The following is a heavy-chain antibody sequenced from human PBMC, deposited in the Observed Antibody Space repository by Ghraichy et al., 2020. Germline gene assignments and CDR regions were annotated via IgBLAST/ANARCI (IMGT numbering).Heavy chain of an antibody. D-gene: IGHD6-19*01. CDR1: GLMFSPNS. V-gene: IGHV3-21*01. J-gene: IGHJ6*02. Sequence: GGSLRLSCVASGLMFSPNSMNWVRQAPGKGLEWVASISSSTRYIYYADSVKGRFTISRDNAQNSLYLQMNSLRAEDTAVYYCSRGGGAGTPVLYHMDVLGLGTRVTVSS. CDR3: SRGGGAGTPVLYHMDV. CDR2: ISSSTRYI.